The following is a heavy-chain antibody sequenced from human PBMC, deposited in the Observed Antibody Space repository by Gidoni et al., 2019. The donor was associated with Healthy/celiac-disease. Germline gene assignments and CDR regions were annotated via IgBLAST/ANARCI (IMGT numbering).Heavy chain of an antibody. Sequence: QVQLVESGGGVVQPGGSLRLPCAASGFTCSSYGRHWVRQAPGKGLEWVAFIRYDGSNKYYADSVKGRFTISRDNSKNTLYLQMNSLRAEDTAVYYCAKERSSGWYDWFDPWGQGTLVTVSS. V-gene: IGHV3-30*02. CDR3: AKERSSGWYDWFDP. CDR1: GFTCSSYG. J-gene: IGHJ5*02. CDR2: IRYDGSNK. D-gene: IGHD6-19*01.